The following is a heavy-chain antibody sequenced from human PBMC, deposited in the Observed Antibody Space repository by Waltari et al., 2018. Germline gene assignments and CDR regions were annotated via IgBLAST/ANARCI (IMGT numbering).Heavy chain of an antibody. CDR3: ARGRSAGGFFTFDS. Sequence: QVQLQESGPRLVKPSETLSLTCSVSGDSISSHYWSWIRQSPGKGLEWLGYTYHNGATNYNPSLERRFTVAGDTSMNQFSLRLSSVTTADTAVYYCARGRSAGGFFTFDSWGQGALVTVSS. V-gene: IGHV4-59*11. D-gene: IGHD3-3*01. CDR2: TYHNGAT. J-gene: IGHJ4*02. CDR1: GDSISSHY.